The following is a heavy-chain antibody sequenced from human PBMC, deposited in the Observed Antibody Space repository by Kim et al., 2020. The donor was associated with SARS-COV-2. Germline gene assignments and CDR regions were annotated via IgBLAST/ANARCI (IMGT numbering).Heavy chain of an antibody. D-gene: IGHD2-21*02. J-gene: IGHJ4*02. V-gene: IGHV3-23*01. CDR3: AKEYCGGDCYFTEYFDY. Sequence: VKGRFTISRDNSKNTLYLQMNSLRAEDTAVYYCAKEYCGGDCYFTEYFDYWGQGTLVTVSS.